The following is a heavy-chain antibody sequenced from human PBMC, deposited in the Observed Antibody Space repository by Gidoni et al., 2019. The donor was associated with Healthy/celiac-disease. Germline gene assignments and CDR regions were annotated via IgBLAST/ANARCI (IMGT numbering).Heavy chain of an antibody. D-gene: IGHD6-19*01. CDR3: ARGRGIAVADDY. Sequence: EVQLVESGGGLVKPGGSLRLSCAASGFPFSSYSMNWVRQAPGKGLEWVSSISSSSSYIYYADSVKGRFTISRDNAKNSLYLQMNSLRAEDTAVYYCARGRGIAVADDYWGQGTLVTVSS. V-gene: IGHV3-21*01. CDR2: ISSSSSYI. CDR1: GFPFSSYS. J-gene: IGHJ4*02.